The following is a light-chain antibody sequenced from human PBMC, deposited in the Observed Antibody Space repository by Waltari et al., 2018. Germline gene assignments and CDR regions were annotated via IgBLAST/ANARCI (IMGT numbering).Light chain of an antibody. CDR1: SSNIGAGYD. CDR2: GNS. V-gene: IGLV1-40*01. J-gene: IGLJ2*01. CDR3: QSYDSSLRGV. Sequence: QSVLTQPPSVSGAPGQRVTISCTGSSSNIGAGYDVHWYQQLPGTPPNLLIYGNSNRPSGVPDRFSGSKSGTSASLAITGLQAEDEANYYCQSYDSSLRGVFGGGTKLTVL.